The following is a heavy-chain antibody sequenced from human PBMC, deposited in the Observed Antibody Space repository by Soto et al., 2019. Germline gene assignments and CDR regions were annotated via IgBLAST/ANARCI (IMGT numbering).Heavy chain of an antibody. D-gene: IGHD5-12*01. J-gene: IGHJ4*02. CDR2: IVPIVDTS. V-gene: IGHV1-69*12. CDR3: VRVVAIPGYPDN. CDR1: GGTFSSYA. Sequence: QVQLVQSGAEVRQPASSVKVSCKTSGGTFSSYAISGVRQAPGQGLEWMGGIVPIVDTSTYAQKFQGRVTITADESTSTVYMELSSLRSDDTAVYYCVRVVAIPGYPDNWVQGTLVTVSS.